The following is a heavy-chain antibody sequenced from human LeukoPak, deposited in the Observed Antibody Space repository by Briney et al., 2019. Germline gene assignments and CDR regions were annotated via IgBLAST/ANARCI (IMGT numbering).Heavy chain of an antibody. CDR3: ARDYVYDILTGNGGIYYYYGMDV. J-gene: IGHJ6*02. CDR1: GYTFTSYA. Sequence: ASVKVSCKASGYTFTSYAMNWVRQAPGQGLEWMGWINTNTGNPTYAQGFTGRFVFSLDTSVSTAYLQISSLKAEDTAVYYCARDYVYDILTGNGGIYYYYGMDVWGQGTTVTVSS. CDR2: INTNTGNP. D-gene: IGHD3-9*01. V-gene: IGHV7-4-1*02.